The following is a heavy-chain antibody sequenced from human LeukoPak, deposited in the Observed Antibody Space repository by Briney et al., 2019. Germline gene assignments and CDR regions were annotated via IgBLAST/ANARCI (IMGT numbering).Heavy chain of an antibody. CDR3: AREGTGIAAADV. V-gene: IGHV1-46*01. Sequence: VASVTVSCKASGYTFTSYYMHWVRQAPGQGLEWMGIINPSGGSTSYAQKFQGRVTMTRDTSTSTVYMELSSLRSEDTAVYYCAREGTGIAAADVWGQGTLVTVSS. CDR2: INPSGGST. CDR1: GYTFTSYY. D-gene: IGHD6-13*01. J-gene: IGHJ4*02.